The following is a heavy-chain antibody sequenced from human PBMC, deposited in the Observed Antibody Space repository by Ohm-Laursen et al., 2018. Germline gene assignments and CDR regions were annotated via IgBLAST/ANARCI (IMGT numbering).Heavy chain of an antibody. D-gene: IGHD6-19*01. V-gene: IGHV4-59*11. CDR2: IHHTGYT. CDR1: GDSISAHY. J-gene: IGHJ4*02. Sequence: SETLSLTCSVSGDSISAHYWSWIRQPPGKGLEWIGYIHHTGYTTYNPSLKSRVTISVDTSKNQFSLKLSSVTAADTAVYYCARRAGSGWPDFDYWGQGTLVTVSS. CDR3: ARRAGSGWPDFDY.